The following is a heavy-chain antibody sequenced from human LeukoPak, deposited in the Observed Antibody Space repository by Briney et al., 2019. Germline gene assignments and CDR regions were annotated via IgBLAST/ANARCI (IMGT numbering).Heavy chain of an antibody. CDR3: ATSPRGHYYYYMDV. CDR2: FDPEDGET. J-gene: IGHJ6*03. Sequence: ASVKVSCKASGGTFSSYAISWVRQAPGQGLEWMGGFDPEDGETIYAQKFQGRVTMTEDTSTDTAYMELSSLRSEDTAVYYCATSPRGHYYYYMDVWGKGTTVTVSS. V-gene: IGHV1-24*01. CDR1: GGTFSSYA.